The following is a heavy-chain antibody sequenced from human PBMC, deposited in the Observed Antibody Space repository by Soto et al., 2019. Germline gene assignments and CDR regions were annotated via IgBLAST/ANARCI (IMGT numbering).Heavy chain of an antibody. CDR1: GGSISSGGYS. CDR2: INHSGST. J-gene: IGHJ4*02. CDR3: AAGGGLPRYY. Sequence: QLQLQESGSGLVKPSQTLSLTCAVSGGSISSGGYSWSWIRQPPGKGLEWIGYINHSGSTYYNPSLNSRVTFSVDRSKNQFSLKLSSVTAADTAVYYCAAGGGLPRYYWGQGTLVTVAS. D-gene: IGHD5-12*01. V-gene: IGHV4-30-2*01.